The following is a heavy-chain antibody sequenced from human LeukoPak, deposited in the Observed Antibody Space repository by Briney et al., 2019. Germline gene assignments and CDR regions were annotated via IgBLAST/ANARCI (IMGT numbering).Heavy chain of an antibody. CDR2: IYSGGTT. Sequence: PGGSLRLSCAVSGFTVSGNYMSWVRQAPGKGLEWVSLIYSGGTTYYADSVKGRFTIYRDNSKNTLYLQMNSLRAEDTAVYYCARQEGGYSYGFHYYYYYMDVWGKGTTVTVSS. J-gene: IGHJ6*03. D-gene: IGHD5-18*01. CDR3: ARQEGGYSYGFHYYYYYMDV. CDR1: GFTVSGNY. V-gene: IGHV3-53*01.